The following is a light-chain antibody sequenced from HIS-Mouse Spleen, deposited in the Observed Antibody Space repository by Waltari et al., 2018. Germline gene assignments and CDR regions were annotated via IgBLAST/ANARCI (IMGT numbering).Light chain of an antibody. J-gene: IGLJ2*01. CDR2: GKN. CDR1: SLRSYD. Sequence: SSELTQAPSLSVALGQTVRITCQGDSLRSYDAGWYQNKPGQTRVLVIYGKNNRTSGIQDRFSGSSSGNTASLTITGAQAEDEADYYCNSRDSSGNHVVFGEGTKLTVL. CDR3: NSRDSSGNHVV. V-gene: IGLV3-19*01.